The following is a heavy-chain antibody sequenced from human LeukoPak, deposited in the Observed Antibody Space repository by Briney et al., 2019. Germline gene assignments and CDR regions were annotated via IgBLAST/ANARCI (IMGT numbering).Heavy chain of an antibody. V-gene: IGHV1-2*02. J-gene: IGHJ4*02. CDR3: ARVGYGGNFFDY. D-gene: IGHD4-23*01. CDR2: INPNSGGT. CDR1: GYTFTGYY. Sequence: ASGKVSCKASGYTFTGYYMHWVRQAPGQGLEWMGWINPNSGGTNYAQKFQDRVTMTTDTSTSTAYMELRSLRSDDTAVYYCARVGYGGNFFDYWSQGTLVTVSS.